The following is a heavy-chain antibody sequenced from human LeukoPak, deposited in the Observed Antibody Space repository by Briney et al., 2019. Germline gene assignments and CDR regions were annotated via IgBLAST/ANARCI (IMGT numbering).Heavy chain of an antibody. CDR3: ARGLGDFRSGYYTDGFVD. CDR2: MNPNRGTT. J-gene: IGHJ4*02. CDR1: GYTFSSYD. D-gene: IGHD3-3*01. Sequence: VASVKLSCKASGYTFSSYDINWVRQATGQGLEWMGCMNPNRGTTDYAQKLQGSITMTRTNSISTAYMELSSLRSEDTAVYYCARGLGDFRSGYYTDGFVDWGEETLLTVS. V-gene: IGHV1-8*01.